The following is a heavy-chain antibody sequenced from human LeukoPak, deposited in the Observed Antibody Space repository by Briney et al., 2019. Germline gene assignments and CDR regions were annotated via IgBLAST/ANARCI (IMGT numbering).Heavy chain of an antibody. CDR2: IYYSGST. CDR1: GGSFSSYY. Sequence: SETLSLTCTVSGGSFSSYYWSWIRQPPGKGLEWIGYIYYSGSTNYNPSLKSRVTISVDTSKNQFSLKLSSVTAADTAVYYCARVRGIAAAGIYYFDYWGQGTLVTVSS. CDR3: ARVRGIAAAGIYYFDY. J-gene: IGHJ4*02. D-gene: IGHD6-13*01. V-gene: IGHV4-59*01.